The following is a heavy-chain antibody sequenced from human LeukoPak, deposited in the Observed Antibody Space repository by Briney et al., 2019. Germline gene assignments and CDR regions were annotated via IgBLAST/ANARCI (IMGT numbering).Heavy chain of an antibody. J-gene: IGHJ6*03. CDR3: ARGISAAIKGYYHYYYMDV. Sequence: SETLSLTCTVSGGSTSSYYWSWIRQPPGKGLEWIGYIYYSGSTNYNPSLKSRVTISVDTSKNQVSLRVSSVTAADTAVYYCARGISAAIKGYYHYYYMDVWGKGTTVTVSS. V-gene: IGHV4-59*01. D-gene: IGHD6-13*01. CDR1: GGSTSSYY. CDR2: IYYSGST.